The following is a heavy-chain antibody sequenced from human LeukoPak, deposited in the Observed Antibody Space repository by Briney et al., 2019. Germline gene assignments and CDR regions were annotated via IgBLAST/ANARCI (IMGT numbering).Heavy chain of an antibody. CDR2: ISGSTNST. CDR1: GFTFSSYA. CDR3: AKDRSPYYDFWSGYYTALDY. J-gene: IGHJ4*02. D-gene: IGHD3-3*01. Sequence: GGSLRLSRAASGFTFSSYAMTWVRQAPGRGLEWVSAISGSTNSTYYVDSVKGRFTISRDNSKNTLYLQMNSLRAEDTAVYYCAKDRSPYYDFWSGYYTALDYWGQGTLVTVSS. V-gene: IGHV3-23*01.